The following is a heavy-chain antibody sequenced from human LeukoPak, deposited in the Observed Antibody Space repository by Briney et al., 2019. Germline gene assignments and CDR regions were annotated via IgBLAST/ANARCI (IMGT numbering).Heavy chain of an antibody. Sequence: SETLSLTCTVSGGSISSYYWSWIRQPPGKGLEWIGYIYYSGSTNYNPSLKSRVIISVDTSKNQFSLKLSSVTAADTAVYYCARLRASVVPAAIDWFDPWGQGTLVTVSS. CDR3: ARLRASVVPAAIDWFDP. CDR2: IYYSGST. D-gene: IGHD2-2*01. CDR1: GGSISSYY. J-gene: IGHJ5*02. V-gene: IGHV4-59*01.